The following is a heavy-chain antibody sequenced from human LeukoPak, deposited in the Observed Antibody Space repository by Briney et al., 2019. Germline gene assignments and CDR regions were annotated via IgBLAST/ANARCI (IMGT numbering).Heavy chain of an antibody. J-gene: IGHJ4*02. D-gene: IGHD6-19*01. CDR3: ARDQHSGSGWYGTSDY. CDR2: IIPIFGTA. V-gene: IGHV1-69*13. Sequence: GASVKVSCKASGGTFSSYAISWVRQAPGQGLEWMGGIIPIFGTANYAQKFQGGVTITADESTSTAYMELSSLRSEDTAVYYCARDQHSGSGWYGTSDYWGQGTLVTVSS. CDR1: GGTFSSYA.